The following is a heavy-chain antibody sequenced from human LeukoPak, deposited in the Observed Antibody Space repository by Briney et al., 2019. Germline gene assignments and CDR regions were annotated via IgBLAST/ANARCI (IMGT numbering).Heavy chain of an antibody. V-gene: IGHV4-39*07. CDR2: IYYSGST. CDR3: ARDPGDYLDY. Sequence: PSETLSLTCTVSGGSISSSSYYWGWIRQPPGKGLEWIGSIYYSGSTYYNPSLKSRVTISVDTSKNQFSLKLSSVTAADTAAYYCARDPGDYLDYWGQGTLVTVSS. CDR1: GGSISSSSYY. J-gene: IGHJ4*02.